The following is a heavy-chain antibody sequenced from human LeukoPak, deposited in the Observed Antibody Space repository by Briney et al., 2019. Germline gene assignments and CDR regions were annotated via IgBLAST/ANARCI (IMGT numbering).Heavy chain of an antibody. Sequence: GESLRLSCAASGFTFGSYAMSWVRQAPGKGLEWVSAISGSGGSTYYADSVKGRFTISRDNSKNTLYLQMNSLRAEDTAVYYCAKDPLYYDFWSGSFDYWGQGTLVTVSS. J-gene: IGHJ4*02. CDR2: ISGSGGST. CDR1: GFTFGSYA. V-gene: IGHV3-23*01. D-gene: IGHD3-3*01. CDR3: AKDPLYYDFWSGSFDY.